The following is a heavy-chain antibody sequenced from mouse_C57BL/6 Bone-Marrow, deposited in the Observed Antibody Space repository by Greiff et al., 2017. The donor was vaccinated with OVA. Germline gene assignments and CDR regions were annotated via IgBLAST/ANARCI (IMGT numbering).Heavy chain of an antibody. CDR1: GYTFTDYE. Sequence: QVQLKQSGAELVRPGASVTLSCKASGYTFTDYEMHWVKQTPVHGLEWIGAIDPETGGTAYNQKFKGKAILTADKSSSTAYMEIRSLTSEDSAVYYCTRGYSNYYAMDYWGQGTSVTVSS. V-gene: IGHV1-15*01. D-gene: IGHD2-5*01. CDR2: IDPETGGT. CDR3: TRGYSNYYAMDY. J-gene: IGHJ4*01.